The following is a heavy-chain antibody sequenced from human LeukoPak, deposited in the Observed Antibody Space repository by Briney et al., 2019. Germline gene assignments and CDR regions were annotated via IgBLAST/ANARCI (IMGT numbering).Heavy chain of an antibody. CDR2: IIPIFGTA. V-gene: IGHV1-69*06. CDR3: ARAELPVGATFDY. Sequence: ASVKVSCKASGGTFSSYAISWVRQAPGQGREWMGGIIPIFGTANYAQKFQGRVTITADKSTSTAYMELSSLRSEDTAVYYCARAELPVGATFDYWGQGTLVTVSS. CDR1: GGTFSSYA. J-gene: IGHJ4*02. D-gene: IGHD1-26*01.